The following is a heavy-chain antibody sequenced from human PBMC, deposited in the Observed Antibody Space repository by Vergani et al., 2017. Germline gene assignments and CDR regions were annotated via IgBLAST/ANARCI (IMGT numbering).Heavy chain of an antibody. CDR2: ISYDGTQK. CDR3: ARGSGKDYSRPGYYYMDV. Sequence: QVHLVESGGGVVQPGRSLRLSCVVSGFTSSYYGMHWVRQAPGKGLEWVAVISYDGTQKYYADSVKGRFTISRDNSKSTLYLQMNSLRTEDTAVYYCARGSGKDYSRPGYYYMDVWGKGTTVTVSS. V-gene: IGHV3-30*03. D-gene: IGHD1-14*01. CDR1: GFTSSYYG. J-gene: IGHJ6*03.